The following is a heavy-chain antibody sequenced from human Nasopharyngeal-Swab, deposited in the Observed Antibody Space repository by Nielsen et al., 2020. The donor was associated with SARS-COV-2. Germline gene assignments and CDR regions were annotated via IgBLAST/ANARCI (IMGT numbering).Heavy chain of an antibody. D-gene: IGHD4-17*01. J-gene: IGHJ4*02. CDR1: GFTFSSFG. CDR2: IAHDASSE. V-gene: IGHV3-30*03. Sequence: GESLKISCAASGFTFSSFGMHWVRQAPGKGLEWVAFIAHDASSEYYGDSVKGRFSISRDSSENTLYLQMDSLRGEDTAVYYCARDAPAHYGAFYWGRGTLVTVSS. CDR3: ARDAPAHYGAFY.